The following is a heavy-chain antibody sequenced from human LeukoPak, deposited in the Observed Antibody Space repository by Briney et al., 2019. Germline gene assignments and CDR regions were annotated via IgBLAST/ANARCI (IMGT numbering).Heavy chain of an antibody. V-gene: IGHV4-34*01. CDR3: ARGNDSSSYYFDY. J-gene: IGHJ4*02. Sequence: SETLSLTCAVYGGSFSGYYWSWIRQPPGKGLEWVGEINHSGSTNYNPSLKSRVTISVDTSKNQFSLKLSSVTAADTAVYYCARGNDSSSYYFDYWGQGTLVTVSS. CDR2: INHSGST. D-gene: IGHD6-6*01. CDR1: GGSFSGYY.